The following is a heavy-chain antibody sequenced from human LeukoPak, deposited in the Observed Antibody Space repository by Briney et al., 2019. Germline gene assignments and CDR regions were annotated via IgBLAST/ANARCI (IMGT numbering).Heavy chain of an antibody. CDR3: ARDQIYCTGGTCFFDY. CDR2: IKTNGSST. J-gene: IGHJ4*02. Sequence: GASLRLSCAASGFTFTSYNMNWVRQAPGQGLVWVSRIKTNGSSTSYADYVKGRFTISRDNSKNTVYMQMSSLRAEDTAVYYCARDQIYCTGGTCFFDYWGEGTLVTVSS. V-gene: IGHV3-74*01. D-gene: IGHD2-8*02. CDR1: GFTFTSYN.